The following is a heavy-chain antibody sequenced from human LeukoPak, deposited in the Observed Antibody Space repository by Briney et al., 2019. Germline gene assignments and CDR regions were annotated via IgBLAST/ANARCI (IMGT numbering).Heavy chain of an antibody. J-gene: IGHJ4*02. CDR3: ERLDIVVVPAAIEY. CDR2: IYHSGST. CDR1: GYSISSGYY. Sequence: SETLSLTCAVSGYSISSGYYWGWIRQHPGKGLEWIGSIYHSGSTYYNPSLKSRVTISVDTSKDQFSLKLSSVTAADTAVYYCERLDIVVVPAAIEYWGQGTLVTVSS. D-gene: IGHD2-2*02. V-gene: IGHV4-38-2*01.